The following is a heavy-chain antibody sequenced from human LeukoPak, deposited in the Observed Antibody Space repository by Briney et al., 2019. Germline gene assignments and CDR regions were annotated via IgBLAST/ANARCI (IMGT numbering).Heavy chain of an antibody. CDR2: MNTDGSVT. CDR1: GFTFSSHW. V-gene: IGHV3-74*01. Sequence: GGSLRLSCAASGFTFSSHWMYWVRQAPGKGLEWVSRMNTDGSVTSYADSVKGRFNISRDNAKNKLYLQMNSLRTEDTAVYFCARDAHLSRLLDYWGQGTLVTVFS. CDR3: ARDAHLSRLLDY. J-gene: IGHJ4*02.